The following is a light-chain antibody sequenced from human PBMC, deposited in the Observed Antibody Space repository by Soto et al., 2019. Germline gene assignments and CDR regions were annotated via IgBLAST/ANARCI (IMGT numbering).Light chain of an antibody. J-gene: IGKJ4*01. CDR3: QQGHSFPRT. CDR2: AAS. V-gene: IGKV1D-12*01. CDR1: QGISSW. Sequence: DIQMTQSPSSVSASVGDRVTITCRASQGISSWLAWYQQKPGEAPKLLISAASSLQSGVPSRFSGSGSGTDFTLTVNSLRPEDFETYYCQQGHSFPRTFGGGTKVDIK.